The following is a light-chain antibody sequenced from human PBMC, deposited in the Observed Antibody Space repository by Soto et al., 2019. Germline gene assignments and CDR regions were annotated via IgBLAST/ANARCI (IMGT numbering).Light chain of an antibody. CDR3: QQYGSSPWT. Sequence: EIVLTQSPGTLSLSPGERATLSCRASQSVTNNYLAWYQQKAGQAPRLLIYLASNRAAGTPDRFSGSGSGADFTLTINRLEPEGFAVYFCQQYGSSPWTFGQGTKVDIK. CDR2: LAS. V-gene: IGKV3-20*01. CDR1: QSVTNNY. J-gene: IGKJ1*01.